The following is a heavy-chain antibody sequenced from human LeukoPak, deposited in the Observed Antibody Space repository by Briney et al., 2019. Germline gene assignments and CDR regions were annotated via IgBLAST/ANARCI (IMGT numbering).Heavy chain of an antibody. J-gene: IGHJ4*02. CDR1: DFSFITYA. V-gene: IGHV3-23*01. CDR3: ARDRLIAAAGTGFDY. D-gene: IGHD6-13*01. CDR2: ITGRGDAT. Sequence: ETGGSLRLSCAASDFSFITYAMSWVRQAPGKGLEWVSTITGRGDATYYADSVKGRFTISRDNAKNSLYLQMNSLRAEDTAVYYCARDRLIAAAGTGFDYWGQGTLVTVSS.